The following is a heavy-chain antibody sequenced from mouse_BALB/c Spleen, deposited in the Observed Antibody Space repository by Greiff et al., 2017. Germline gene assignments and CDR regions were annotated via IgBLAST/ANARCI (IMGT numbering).Heavy chain of an antibody. CDR3: ARDYGSSYEGFDYAMDY. V-gene: IGHV5-9*03. CDR2: ISSGGGNT. CDR1: GFTFSSYT. Sequence: EVQGVESGGGLVKPGGSLKLSCAASGFTFSSYTMSWVRQTPEKRLEWVATISSGGGNTYYPDSVKGRFTISRDNAKNNLYLQMSSLRSEDTALYYCARDYGSSYEGFDYAMDYWGQGTSVTVSS. J-gene: IGHJ4*01. D-gene: IGHD1-1*01.